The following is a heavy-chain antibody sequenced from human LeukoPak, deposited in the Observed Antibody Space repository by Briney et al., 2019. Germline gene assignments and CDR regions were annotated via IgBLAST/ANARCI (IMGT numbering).Heavy chain of an antibody. CDR1: GGSFSGYY. Sequence: SETLSLTCSVSGGSFSGYYWNWFRQAPGKGLEWIGYIHHSGVSSYNPSLKSRVTMSADRSQNQFSLSLTSVTGADAAVYYCVREYCTSSRCYKEGFDYWGQGTLVIVSS. V-gene: IGHV4-59*12. CDR3: VREYCTSSRCYKEGFDY. J-gene: IGHJ4*02. D-gene: IGHD2-2*02. CDR2: IHHSGVS.